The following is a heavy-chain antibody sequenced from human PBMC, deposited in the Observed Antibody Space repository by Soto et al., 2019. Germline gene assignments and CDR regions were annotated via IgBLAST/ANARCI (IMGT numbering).Heavy chain of an antibody. V-gene: IGHV4-34*01. CDR2: INHSGST. Sequence: SETLSLTCAVYGGSFSGYYWSWIRQPPGKGLEWIGEINHSGSTNYNPSLKSRVTISVDTSKNQFSLKLSSVTAADTAVYYCAFTISWGNNDALDIWGQGTMVTVSS. CDR1: GGSFSGYY. J-gene: IGHJ3*02. CDR3: AFTISWGNNDALDI. D-gene: IGHD3-9*01.